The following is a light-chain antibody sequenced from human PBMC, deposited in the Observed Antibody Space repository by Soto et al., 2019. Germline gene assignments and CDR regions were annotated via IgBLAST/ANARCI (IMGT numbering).Light chain of an antibody. CDR1: SSDVGGYKY. Sequence: QSALTQPPSASGFPGQSVTISCTGTSSDVGGYKYVSWYQKHPGKAPKLLTYEVNKRPSGVPDRFSGSKSGNTASLTVSGLQAEDEGDYYCSSYGGSDNVVFGGGTKLTV. CDR3: SSYGGSDNVV. V-gene: IGLV2-8*01. J-gene: IGLJ2*01. CDR2: EVN.